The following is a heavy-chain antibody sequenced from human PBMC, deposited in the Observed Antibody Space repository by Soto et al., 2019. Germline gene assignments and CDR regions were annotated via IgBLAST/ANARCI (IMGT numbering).Heavy chain of an antibody. CDR1: GSAFTSYG. CDR3: ARGRYFDWLLSPLDY. Sequence: VKVSCKASGSAFTSYGISWVRQAPGQGLEWMGWISAYNGNTNYAQKLQGRVTMTTDTSTSTAYMELRSLRSDDTAVYYCARGRYFDWLLSPLDYWGQGTLVTVSS. J-gene: IGHJ4*02. CDR2: ISAYNGNT. V-gene: IGHV1-18*01. D-gene: IGHD3-9*01.